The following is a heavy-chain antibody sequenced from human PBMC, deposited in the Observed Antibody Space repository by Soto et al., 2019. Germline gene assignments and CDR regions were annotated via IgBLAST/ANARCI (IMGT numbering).Heavy chain of an antibody. CDR1: GDSVSSGSYY. V-gene: IGHV4-61*01. D-gene: IGHD5-18*01. CDR3: ARCIQEDYYYGMDV. Sequence: PSETLSLTCTVSGDSVSSGSYYWSWIRQPPGKGLEWIGYIFYSGSTNYNPSLKSRVTMTTDTSTSTVYMELRNLRSDDTAVYYCARCIQEDYYYGMDVWGQGTTVTVSS. CDR2: IFYSGST. J-gene: IGHJ6*02.